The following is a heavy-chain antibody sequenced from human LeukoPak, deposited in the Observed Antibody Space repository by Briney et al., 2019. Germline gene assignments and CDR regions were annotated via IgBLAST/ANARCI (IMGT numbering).Heavy chain of an antibody. D-gene: IGHD3-10*01. CDR3: ARDYYGSGSYHFDY. CDR1: GFTFSSYA. Sequence: GRSLRLSCAASGFTFSSYAMHWVRQAPGKGLEGVAVISYDGSNKYYADSVKGRFTISRDNSKNTLYLQMNSLRAEDTAVYYCARDYYGSGSYHFDYWGQGTLVTVSS. J-gene: IGHJ4*02. CDR2: ISYDGSNK. V-gene: IGHV3-30*04.